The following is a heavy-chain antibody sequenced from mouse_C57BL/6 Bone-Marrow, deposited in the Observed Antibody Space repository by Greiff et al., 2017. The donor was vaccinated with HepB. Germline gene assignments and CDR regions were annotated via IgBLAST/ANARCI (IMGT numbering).Heavy chain of an antibody. D-gene: IGHD1-1*01. CDR2: IYPGSGNT. Sequence: QVHVKQSGAELVRPGASVKLSCKASGYTFTDYYINWVKQRPGQGLEWIARIYPGSGNTYYNEKFKGKATLTAEKSSSTAYMQLSSLTSEDSAVYFCARDDYYGSRSWFAYWGQGTLVTVSA. CDR1: GYTFTDYY. CDR3: ARDDYYGSRSWFAY. J-gene: IGHJ3*01. V-gene: IGHV1-76*01.